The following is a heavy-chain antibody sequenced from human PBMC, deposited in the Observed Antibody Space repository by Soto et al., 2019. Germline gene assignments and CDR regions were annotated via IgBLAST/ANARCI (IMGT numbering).Heavy chain of an antibody. CDR3: TRDDRKADYGAKWYFDL. CDR2: ISPYNGNT. V-gene: IGHV1-18*01. Sequence: QVQLVQSRAEVKMPGASVKVSCKGSGYIFNSYGISWVRQAPGQGLEWMGWISPYNGNTNSAPKLQGRVTMTTDTSTSTAYMELRSLRSDDTAVYYCTRDDRKADYGAKWYFDLWGRGTLVTVSS. CDR1: GYIFNSYG. D-gene: IGHD4-17*01. J-gene: IGHJ2*01.